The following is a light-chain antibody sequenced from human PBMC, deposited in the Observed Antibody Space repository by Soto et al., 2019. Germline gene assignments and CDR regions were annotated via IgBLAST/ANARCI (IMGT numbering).Light chain of an antibody. J-gene: IGKJ2*01. CDR2: GAS. Sequence: AVQLTQSPSSLSASVGDRVTITCRASQDVSRYLAWYQQKAGKAPKLLIYGASTLQSGVPSTFTGSGSGTDFTLTINDLQPEDVATYFCLQDYDFPYTFGQGTKLEI. V-gene: IGKV1-6*01. CDR3: LQDYDFPYT. CDR1: QDVSRY.